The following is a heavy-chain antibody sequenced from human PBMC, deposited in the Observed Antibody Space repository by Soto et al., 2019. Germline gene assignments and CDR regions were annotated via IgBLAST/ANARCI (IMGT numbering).Heavy chain of an antibody. V-gene: IGHV2-5*02. J-gene: IGHJ5*02. CDR2: IYWDDDK. Sequence: QITLKESGPTLVKPTQTLTLTCTFSGFSLSTSGVGVGWIRQPPGKALEWLALIYWDDDKRYSPSLKSRLTITKDTSKNQVVLTRTNMDPVDTATYYCAHRATVTIGEDWFDPWGQGTLVTVSS. D-gene: IGHD4-17*01. CDR1: GFSLSTSGVG. CDR3: AHRATVTIGEDWFDP.